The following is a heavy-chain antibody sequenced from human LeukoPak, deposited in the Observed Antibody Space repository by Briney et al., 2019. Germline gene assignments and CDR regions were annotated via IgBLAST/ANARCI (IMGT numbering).Heavy chain of an antibody. CDR2: IYYSGST. J-gene: IGHJ4*02. D-gene: IGHD6-19*01. CDR3: ARDASGWPGWDFEY. CDR1: GGSISSYY. Sequence: ASQTLSLTCTVSGGSISSYYWSWIRQPPGKGLEWIGYIYYSGSTNYNPSLKSRVTISVDTSKNQFSLKLSSVTAADTAVYYCARDASGWPGWDFEYWGQGTLVTVSS. V-gene: IGHV4-59*01.